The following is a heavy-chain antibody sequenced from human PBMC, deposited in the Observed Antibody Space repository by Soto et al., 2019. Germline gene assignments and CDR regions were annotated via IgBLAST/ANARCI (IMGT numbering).Heavy chain of an antibody. CDR3: ARDQPQWGYFDY. Sequence: QVQLQESGPGLMKPSQTLSLTCTVSGGSISSGGYYWSWIRQHPGKGLEWIGYIYYSGSTYYNPSLKSRVTISVDTSKNQFSLKLSSVTAADTAVYYCARDQPQWGYFDYWGQGTLVTVSS. J-gene: IGHJ4*02. V-gene: IGHV4-31*03. CDR1: GGSISSGGYY. D-gene: IGHD3-16*01. CDR2: IYYSGST.